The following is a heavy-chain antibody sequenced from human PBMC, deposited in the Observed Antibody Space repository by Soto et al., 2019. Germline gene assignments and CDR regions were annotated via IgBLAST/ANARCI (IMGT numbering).Heavy chain of an antibody. J-gene: IGHJ6*01. V-gene: IGHV3-21*01. D-gene: IGHD2-15*01. Sequence: GGSLRLSCAASGFTFSTYTINWVRQAPGKGLEWVASISSSSRDIFYADSVKARFTVSRDNANSSVDLQMNSLRVGDTAIYYCSRGCYGRDGIDLSAQGT. CDR2: ISSSSRDI. CDR1: GFTFSTYT. CDR3: SRGCYGRDGIDL.